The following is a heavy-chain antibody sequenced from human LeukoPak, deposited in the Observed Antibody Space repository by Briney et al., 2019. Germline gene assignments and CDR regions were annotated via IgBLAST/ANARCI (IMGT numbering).Heavy chain of an antibody. J-gene: IGHJ4*02. V-gene: IGHV3-30*04. CDR3: ACIDYYDSSGPDY. Sequence: PGGSLRLSCAASGFTFSSYAMHWVRQAPGKGLEWVAVISYDGSNKYYADSVKGRFTISRDNSKNTLYLQMNSLRAEDTAVYYCACIDYYDSSGPDYWGQGTLVTVSS. CDR1: GFTFSSYA. D-gene: IGHD3-22*01. CDR2: ISYDGSNK.